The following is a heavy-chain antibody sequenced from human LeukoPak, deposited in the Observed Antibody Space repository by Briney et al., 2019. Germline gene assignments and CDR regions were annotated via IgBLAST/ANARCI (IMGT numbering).Heavy chain of an antibody. V-gene: IGHV3-21*01. CDR2: ISSSSSYI. CDR1: GFTFSSYS. CDR3: ARFYYYDFWSGYHPPYFDY. J-gene: IGHJ4*02. Sequence: GGSLRLSCAASGFTFSSYSMNWVRQAPGKGLEWVSSISSSSSYIYYADSVKGRFTISRDNAKNSLYLQINSLRAEDTAVYYCARFYYYDFWSGYHPPYFDYWGQGTLVTVSS. D-gene: IGHD3-3*01.